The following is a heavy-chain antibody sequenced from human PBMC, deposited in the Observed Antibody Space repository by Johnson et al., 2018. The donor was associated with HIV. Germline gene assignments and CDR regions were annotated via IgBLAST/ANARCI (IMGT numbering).Heavy chain of an antibody. D-gene: IGHD3-22*01. V-gene: IGHV3-66*04. J-gene: IGHJ3*02. CDR1: GFTFSSYA. Sequence: VQLVESGGGVVQPGRSLRLSCAASGFTFSSYAMHWVRQAPGKGLEWVAVIYSGGSTYYADSVKGRFTISRDNSKNTLYLQMNSLRAEDTAVYYCARQLGYYYDSSGYYAEPDDAFDIWGQGTMVTVSS. CDR2: IYSGGST. CDR3: ARQLGYYYDSSGYYAEPDDAFDI.